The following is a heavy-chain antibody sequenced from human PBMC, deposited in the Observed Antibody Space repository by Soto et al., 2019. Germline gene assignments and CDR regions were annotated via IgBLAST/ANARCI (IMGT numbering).Heavy chain of an antibody. D-gene: IGHD2-2*02. CDR1: GYTFTSYA. V-gene: IGHV1-3*05. CDR3: ARDILFDY. Sequence: QVQLVQSGAEEKKPGASVKVSCKASGYTFTSYAMHWVRQAPGQRLEWMGWINADNGNTKYSQKFQGRVTITRDTSASTDYTELRSLRPEDTAVYYCARDILFDYWGQGTLVTVSS. CDR2: INADNGNT. J-gene: IGHJ4*02.